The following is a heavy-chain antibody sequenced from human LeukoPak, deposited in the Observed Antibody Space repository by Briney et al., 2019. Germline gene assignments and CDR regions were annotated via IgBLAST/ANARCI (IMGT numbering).Heavy chain of an antibody. CDR2: ISGSGGST. Sequence: GSLRLSCAASGFTFSSYAMSWVRQAPGKGLEWVSAISGSGGSTYYADSVKGRFTISRDNSKNTLYLQMNSLRAEDTAVYYCAKSGYSSGGSCYSGFDPWGQGTLVTVSS. D-gene: IGHD2-15*01. J-gene: IGHJ5*02. CDR1: GFTFSSYA. CDR3: AKSGYSSGGSCYSGFDP. V-gene: IGHV3-23*01.